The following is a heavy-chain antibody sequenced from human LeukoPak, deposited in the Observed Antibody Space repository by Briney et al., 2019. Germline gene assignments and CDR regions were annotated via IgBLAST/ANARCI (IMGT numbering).Heavy chain of an antibody. J-gene: IGHJ6*03. CDR1: GFTFTHYG. Sequence: PGGSLRLSCAALGFTFTHYGMNWVRQAPGKGLEWVSGIRANGETTYYADSVKGRFTISRDNSKNTLYLQMNSLRAEDTAVYCCAKRGSGWYEDYYYYMDVWGKGTTVTISS. CDR2: IRANGETT. CDR3: AKRGSGWYEDYYYYMDV. D-gene: IGHD6-19*01. V-gene: IGHV3-23*01.